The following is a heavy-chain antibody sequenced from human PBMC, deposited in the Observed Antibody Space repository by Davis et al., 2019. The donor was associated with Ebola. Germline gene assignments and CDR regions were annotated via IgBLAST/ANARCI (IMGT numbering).Heavy chain of an antibody. D-gene: IGHD3-3*01. CDR3: ARGGFWSGIYYYYYGMDV. CDR2: ISSSGSTI. Sequence: PGGSLRLSCAASGFTFSSYSMNWVRQAPGKGLEWVSYISSSGSTIYYADSVKGRFTISRDNAKNSLYLQMNSLRAEDTAVYYCARGGFWSGIYYYYYGMDVWGQGTTVTVSS. CDR1: GFTFSSYS. J-gene: IGHJ6*02. V-gene: IGHV3-48*04.